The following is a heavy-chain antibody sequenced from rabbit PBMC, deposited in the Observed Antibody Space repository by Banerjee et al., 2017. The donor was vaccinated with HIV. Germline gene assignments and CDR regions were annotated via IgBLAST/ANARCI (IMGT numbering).Heavy chain of an antibody. J-gene: IGHJ4*01. CDR3: AREGYDGIGYNL. Sequence: QSLEESGGDLVKPGASLTLTCTASGFSFSSTYWICWVRQAPGKGLEWIACINAGSSGRIYYASWAKGRFTISKTSSTTVTLQMTSLTAADTATYFCAREGYDGIGYNLWGPGTLVTVS. V-gene: IGHV1S40*01. D-gene: IGHD8-1*01. CDR1: GFSFSSTYW. CDR2: INAGSSGRI.